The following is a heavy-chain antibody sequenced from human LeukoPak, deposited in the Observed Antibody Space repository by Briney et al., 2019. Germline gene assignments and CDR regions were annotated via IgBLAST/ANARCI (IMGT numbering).Heavy chain of an antibody. Sequence: PGRSLRLSCAASGFTFSSYAMHWVRQAPGKGLEWVAVISYDGSNKYYADSVKGRFTISRDNSKNTLYLQMNSLRAEDTAVYYCARPATVTTPLEYFQHWGRAPWSPSPQ. CDR1: GFTFSSYA. J-gene: IGHJ1*01. CDR2: ISYDGSNK. D-gene: IGHD4-17*01. CDR3: ARPATVTTPLEYFQH. V-gene: IGHV3-30-3*01.